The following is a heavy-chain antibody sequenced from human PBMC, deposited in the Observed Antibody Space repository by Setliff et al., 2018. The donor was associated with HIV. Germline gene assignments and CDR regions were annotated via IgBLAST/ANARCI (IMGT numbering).Heavy chain of an antibody. CDR2: INPSGGST. CDR1: GYTFTRHY. J-gene: IGHJ6*02. Sequence: VASVKVSCKASGYTFTRHYMHWVRQAPGQGLEWMGIINPSGGSTYSAQNFQGRVTLTRDTSTSTVYMELRSLRSEDTAMYYCARGADTARLPREYYYYYGMDVWGQGTTVPVSS. CDR3: ARGADTARLPREYYYYYGMDV. V-gene: IGHV1-46*01. D-gene: IGHD5-18*01.